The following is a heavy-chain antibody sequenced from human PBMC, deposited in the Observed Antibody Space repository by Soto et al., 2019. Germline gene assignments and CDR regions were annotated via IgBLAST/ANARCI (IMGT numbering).Heavy chain of an antibody. CDR3: ARGSSGSPYYDFWSGRSTSWFDP. CDR2: INHSGST. J-gene: IGHJ5*02. CDR1: GGSFSGYY. Sequence: SETLSLTCAVYGGSFSGYYWSWIRQPPGKGLEWIGEINHSGSTNYNPSLKSRVTISVDTSKNQFSLKLSSATAADTAVYYCARGSSGSPYYDFWSGRSTSWFDPWGQGTLVTV. D-gene: IGHD3-3*01. V-gene: IGHV4-34*01.